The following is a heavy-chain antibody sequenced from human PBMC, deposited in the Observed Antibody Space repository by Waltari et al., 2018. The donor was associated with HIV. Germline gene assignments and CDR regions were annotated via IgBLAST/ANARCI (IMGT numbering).Heavy chain of an antibody. CDR1: GDPITGYY. CDR3: ARHYNFWSGYYGALEY. J-gene: IGHJ4*02. Sequence: QVHLQESGPGLVKPSEPLSLTCTVSGDPITGYYCSWVRQPPGKGLEWIGHIYYSGGTTYNPSLKSRVTISVDTSKNQLSLKLSSVTAADTAVFYCARHYNFWSGYYGALEYWGQGALVTVSS. V-gene: IGHV4-59*01. D-gene: IGHD3-3*01. CDR2: IYYSGGT.